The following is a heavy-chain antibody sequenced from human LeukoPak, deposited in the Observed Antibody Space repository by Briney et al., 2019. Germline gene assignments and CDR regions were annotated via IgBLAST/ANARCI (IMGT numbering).Heavy chain of an antibody. Sequence: APVKVSCKASGYTFTSYDINWVRQATGQGLEWMGWMNPNSGNTGYAQKFQGRVTMTRNTSISTAYMELSSLTSGDTAVYYCARVQAGTGDDYWGQGTLVTVSS. CDR2: MNPNSGNT. CDR3: ARVQAGTGDDY. J-gene: IGHJ4*02. CDR1: GYTFTSYD. D-gene: IGHD6-19*01. V-gene: IGHV1-8*01.